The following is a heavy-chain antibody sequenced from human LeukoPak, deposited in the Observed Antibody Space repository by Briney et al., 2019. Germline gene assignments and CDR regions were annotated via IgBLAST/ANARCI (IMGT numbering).Heavy chain of an antibody. CDR2: ISGSGGST. V-gene: IGHV3-23*01. D-gene: IGHD6-13*01. CDR3: VCEKTYISSWPNWFDP. J-gene: IGHJ5*02. Sequence: GGSLRLSCAASGFTFSCYAMSWVRQAPGKGLEWVSAISGSGGSTYYADSVKGRFTISRDNSKNTLYLQMNSLRAEDTAVYYCVCEKTYISSWPNWFDPWGQGTLATVSS. CDR1: GFTFSCYA.